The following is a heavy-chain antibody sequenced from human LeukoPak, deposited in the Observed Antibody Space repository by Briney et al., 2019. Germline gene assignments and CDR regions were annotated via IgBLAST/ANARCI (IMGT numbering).Heavy chain of an antibody. CDR2: IYSGGST. Sequence: GGSLRLSCAASGFTFSSYSMSWVRQAPGKGLEWVSVIYSGGSTYYADSVKGRFTISRDNSKNTLYLQMNSLRAEDTAVYYCARGLIESENYWGQGTLVTVSS. CDR1: GFTFSSYS. J-gene: IGHJ4*02. CDR3: ARGLIESENY. D-gene: IGHD3-16*02. V-gene: IGHV3-53*01.